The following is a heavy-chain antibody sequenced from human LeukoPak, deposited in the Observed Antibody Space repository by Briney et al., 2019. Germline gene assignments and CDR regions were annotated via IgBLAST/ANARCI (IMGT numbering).Heavy chain of an antibody. CDR3: ASQTPRRLPIAVADYFDY. J-gene: IGHJ4*02. D-gene: IGHD6-19*01. V-gene: IGHV3-21*01. Sequence: GGSLRLACAVSGFTFGSYSMSWVRQAPGKGLEWVSFISTSGSYIYYADSVKGRFTISRDNAKNSLYLQMNSLRAEDTAVYYCASQTPRRLPIAVADYFDYWGQGTLVTVSS. CDR1: GFTFGSYS. CDR2: ISTSGSYI.